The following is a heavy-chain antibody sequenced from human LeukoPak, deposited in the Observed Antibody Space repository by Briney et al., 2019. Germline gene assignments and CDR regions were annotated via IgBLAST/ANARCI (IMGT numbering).Heavy chain of an antibody. CDR2: IYYTGST. V-gene: IGHV4-39*01. J-gene: IGHJ4*02. Sequence: SPSETLSLTCTVSGGSISSTSYYWGWIRQPPGKGLEWIGNIYYTGSTYYNASLQSRVTISIDMSKNQFSLRLNSVTAADTAMYYCVKSGGYGLIDYWGQGTLVTVSS. CDR3: VKSGGYGLIDY. CDR1: GGSISSTSYY. D-gene: IGHD1-26*01.